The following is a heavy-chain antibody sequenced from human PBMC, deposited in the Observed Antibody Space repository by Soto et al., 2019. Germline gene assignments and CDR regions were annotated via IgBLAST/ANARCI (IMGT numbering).Heavy chain of an antibody. V-gene: IGHV3-23*01. J-gene: IGHJ6*02. Sequence: GGSLRLSCAASGFTFSSYAMSWVRQAPGKGLEWVSAISGSGGSTYYADSVKGRFTISRDNSKNTLYLQMNSLRAEDTAVYYCAKDAIFEMITAGNPRMDVCGQGTTVTVSS. CDR3: AKDAIFEMITAGNPRMDV. CDR2: ISGSGGST. D-gene: IGHD3-16*01. CDR1: GFTFSSYA.